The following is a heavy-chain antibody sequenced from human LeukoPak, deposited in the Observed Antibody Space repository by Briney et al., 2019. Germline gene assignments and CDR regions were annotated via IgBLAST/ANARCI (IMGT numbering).Heavy chain of an antibody. J-gene: IGHJ4*02. D-gene: IGHD2-2*01. V-gene: IGHV3-21*01. CDR2: ISSSSSYI. Sequence: GGSLRLSCAASGFTFSSYSMNWVRQAPGKGLEWVSSISSSSSYIYYADSVKGRFTISRDNAKNSLCLQMNSLRAEDTAVYYCARDSPEYCSSTSCYLIDWGQGTLVTVSS. CDR1: GFTFSSYS. CDR3: ARDSPEYCSSTSCYLID.